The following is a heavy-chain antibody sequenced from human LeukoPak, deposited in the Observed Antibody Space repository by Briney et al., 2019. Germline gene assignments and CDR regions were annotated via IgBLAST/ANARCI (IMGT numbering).Heavy chain of an antibody. CDR2: VYYCGST. CDR1: GGSIRNCL. J-gene: IGHJ3*02. V-gene: IGHV4-59*08. CDR3: LRHVSYSFDI. Sequence: SETLALTCPVSGGSIRNCLWSWIRQPPAKELEWVGYVYYCGSTNYNHSLKRRVTLPIDRPKNQFSLHLTALSARDTAVHDFLRHVSYSFDIWGQGTMVTVSS. D-gene: IGHD2-21*01.